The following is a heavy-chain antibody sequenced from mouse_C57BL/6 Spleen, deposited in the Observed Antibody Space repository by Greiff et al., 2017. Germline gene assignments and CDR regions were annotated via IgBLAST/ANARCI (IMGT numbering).Heavy chain of an antibody. J-gene: IGHJ2*01. V-gene: IGHV5-12*01. Sequence: EVKLQESGGGLVQPGGSLKLSCAASGFTFSDYYMYWVRQTPEKRLEWVAYISNGGGSTYYPDTVKGRFTISRDNAKNTLYLQMSRLKSEDTAMYYCARRRDDYDYFDYWGQGTTLTVSS. CDR2: ISNGGGST. D-gene: IGHD2-4*01. CDR3: ARRRDDYDYFDY. CDR1: GFTFSDYY.